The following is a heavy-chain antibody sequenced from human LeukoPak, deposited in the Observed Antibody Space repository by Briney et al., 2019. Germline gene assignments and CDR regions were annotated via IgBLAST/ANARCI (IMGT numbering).Heavy chain of an antibody. CDR3: TKGDRNSGWSV. CDR1: GFTFSTYD. V-gene: IGHV3-23*01. J-gene: IGHJ4*02. D-gene: IGHD6-19*01. CDR2: ISGSGGRT. Sequence: GGSLRLSCAASGFTFSTYDMHWVRQAPGKGLEWVSAISGSGGRTYYGDSVKGRFTISRDNSKNTLYLQLNSLRAEDTAVYYCTKGDRNSGWSVWGQGTLVTVSS.